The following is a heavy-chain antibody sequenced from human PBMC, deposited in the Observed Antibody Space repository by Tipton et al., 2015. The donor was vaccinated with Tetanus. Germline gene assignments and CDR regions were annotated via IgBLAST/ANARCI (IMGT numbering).Heavy chain of an antibody. CDR1: GGSFSGYY. CDR2: INHSGST. Sequence: LRLSCAVYGGSFSGYYWSWIRQPPGKGLEWIGEINHSGSTNYNPSLKSRVTISVDTSKNQFSLKLSSVTAADTAVYYCARRRYTAAGRLRSDYYYYGMDVWGQGTTVTVSS. CDR3: ARRRYTAAGRLRSDYYYYGMDV. J-gene: IGHJ6*02. D-gene: IGHD6-13*01. V-gene: IGHV4-34*01.